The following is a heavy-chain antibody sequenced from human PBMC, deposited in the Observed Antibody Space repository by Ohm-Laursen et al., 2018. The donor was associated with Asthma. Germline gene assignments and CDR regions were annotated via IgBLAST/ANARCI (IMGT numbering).Heavy chain of an antibody. Sequence: SLRLSCSASGLSVGSNYMSWVRQAPGKGLECVSVIYTDGGTYYADSVKGRFTISRDDAKNTLYLQMNSLRADDTAVYYCTRGNLEGLQWGQGTLVTVSS. CDR2: IYTDGGT. D-gene: IGHD5-24*01. J-gene: IGHJ4*02. CDR1: GLSVGSNY. CDR3: TRGNLEGLQ. V-gene: IGHV3-53*01.